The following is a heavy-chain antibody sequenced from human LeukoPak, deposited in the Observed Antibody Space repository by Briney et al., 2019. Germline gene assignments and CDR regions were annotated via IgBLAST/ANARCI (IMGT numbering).Heavy chain of an antibody. CDR1: GGSISSSGYN. Sequence: SQTLSLTCTVSGGSISSSGYNWIRHRPHPGKGLEWTMYIYYSSGNYYNPSHMRRGTISVDTSNNKFSLKLSSVTAADATVYYCARGTVVVQAAAPYYFDYWGQGTLVTVSS. CDR3: ARGTVVVQAAAPYYFDY. J-gene: IGHJ4*02. CDR2: IYYSSGN. D-gene: IGHD2-2*01. V-gene: IGHV4-31*03.